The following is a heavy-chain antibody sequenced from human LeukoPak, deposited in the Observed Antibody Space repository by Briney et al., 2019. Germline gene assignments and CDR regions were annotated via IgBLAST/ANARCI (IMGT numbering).Heavy chain of an antibody. J-gene: IGHJ6*02. D-gene: IGHD5-12*01. CDR1: GDTFTSYG. Sequence: ASLKVSCKASGDTFTSYGISWVRQAPGHGLEWMGCITAYNGNTNYAQKLQGRVTMTTDTSTSTAYMELRSLRSDDTAVYYCAREGVATTASTYGMDVWGQGTTVTVSS. CDR2: ITAYNGNT. V-gene: IGHV1-18*01. CDR3: AREGVATTASTYGMDV.